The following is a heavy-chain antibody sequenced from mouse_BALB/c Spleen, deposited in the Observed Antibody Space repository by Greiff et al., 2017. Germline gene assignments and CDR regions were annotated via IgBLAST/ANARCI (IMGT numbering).Heavy chain of an antibody. V-gene: IGHV1-4*01. D-gene: IGHD2-1*01. CDR2: IDPANGNT. CDR3: AYGNYGAY. J-gene: IGHJ3*01. Sequence: VQLQQSGAELARPGASVKMSCKASGYTFTSYTMHWVKQRPGQGLEWIGRIDPANGNTKYDPKFQGKATITADTSSNTAYLQLSSLTSEDTAVYYCAYGNYGAYWGQGTLVTVSA. CDR1: GYTFTSYT.